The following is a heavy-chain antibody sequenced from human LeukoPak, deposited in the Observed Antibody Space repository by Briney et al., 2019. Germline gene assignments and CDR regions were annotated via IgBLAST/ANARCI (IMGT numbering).Heavy chain of an antibody. D-gene: IGHD3-22*01. J-gene: IGHJ4*02. V-gene: IGHV1-8*01. CDR1: GYTFTSYD. CDR3: ATVWSYYDSTGYLNY. CDR2: INPISGDT. Sequence: GASVKVSCKASGYTFTSYDINWVRQATGQGLEWMGWINPISGDTGYAQKFQGRVTMTRNTSISTAYTELSSLRSEDAAVYYCATVWSYYDSTGYLNYWGQGTLVTVSS.